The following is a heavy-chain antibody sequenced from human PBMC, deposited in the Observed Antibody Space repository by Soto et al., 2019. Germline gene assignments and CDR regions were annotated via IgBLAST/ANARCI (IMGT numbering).Heavy chain of an antibody. CDR2: ISYDGSNK. V-gene: IGHV3-30*18. CDR1: GFTFSSYG. J-gene: IGHJ5*02. CDR3: AKDRGHNVLRFLEWLSPPNWFDP. D-gene: IGHD3-3*01. Sequence: GSLRLSCAASGFTFSSYGMHWVRQAPGKGLEWGAVISYDGSNKYYADSVKGRFTISRDNSKNTLYLQMNSLRAEDTAVYYCAKDRGHNVLRFLEWLSPPNWFDPWGQGTLVTVSS.